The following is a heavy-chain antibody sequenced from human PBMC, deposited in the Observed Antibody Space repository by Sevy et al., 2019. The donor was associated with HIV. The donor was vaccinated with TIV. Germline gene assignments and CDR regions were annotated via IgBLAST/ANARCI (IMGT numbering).Heavy chain of an antibody. CDR1: GFTFPIYS. J-gene: IGHJ4*02. V-gene: IGHV3-30*04. Sequence: GGSLRLSCVASGFTFPIYSVVWVRRAPGKGLEWLTLISYDGNNRYYEDSVKGRFTISRDNSNNILYLQMTSLRVEDTALYFCARVAVEYCTNDCYHRFDHWGLGTLVTVS. CDR2: ISYDGNNR. D-gene: IGHD2-8*01. CDR3: ARVAVEYCTNDCYHRFDH.